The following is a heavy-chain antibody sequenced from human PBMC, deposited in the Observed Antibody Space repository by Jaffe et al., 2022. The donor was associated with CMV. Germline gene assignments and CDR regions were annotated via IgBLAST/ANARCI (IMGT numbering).Heavy chain of an antibody. J-gene: IGHJ4*02. CDR1: GGTFSSYA. CDR2: IIPIFGTA. CDR3: ASTHDPPRYDSSGYYEYYFDY. Sequence: QVQLVQSGAEVKKPGSSVKVSCKASGGTFSSYAISWVRQAPGQGLEWMGGIIPIFGTANYAQKFQGRVTITADESTSTAYMELSSLRSEDTAVYYCASTHDPPRYDSSGYYEYYFDYWGQGTLVTVSS. V-gene: IGHV1-69*01. D-gene: IGHD3-22*01.